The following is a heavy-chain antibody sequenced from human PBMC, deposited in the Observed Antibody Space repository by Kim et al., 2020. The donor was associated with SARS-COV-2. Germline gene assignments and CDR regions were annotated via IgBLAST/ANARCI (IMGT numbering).Heavy chain of an antibody. V-gene: IGHV6-1*01. D-gene: IGHD1-1*01. CDR1: GNSVSSNSAT. CDR2: TYYRSKWYN. J-gene: IGHJ6*02. Sequence: SQTLSLTCAISGNSVSSNSATWNWIRQSPSRGLEWLGRTYYRSKWYNDYALSVKSRITINPDTSKNQFSLQLNSVTPEDTAVYYCASSTTGWDGMDVWGQGTTVTVSS. CDR3: ASSTTGWDGMDV.